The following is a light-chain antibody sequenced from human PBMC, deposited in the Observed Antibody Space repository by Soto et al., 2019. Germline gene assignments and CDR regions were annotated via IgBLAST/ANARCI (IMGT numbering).Light chain of an antibody. J-gene: IGKJ4*01. CDR1: QDINSR. CDR2: AAS. CDR3: QQFNSYPLT. V-gene: IGKV1D-16*01. Sequence: DIQMTQSPSSVSASVGDTVTITCRASQDINSRLAWFQQKPGRAPKYLIQAASILQSGFPSRFAGSGSGTDFTLTINTLQPEDFATYYCQQFNSYPLTFGGGTKVDIK.